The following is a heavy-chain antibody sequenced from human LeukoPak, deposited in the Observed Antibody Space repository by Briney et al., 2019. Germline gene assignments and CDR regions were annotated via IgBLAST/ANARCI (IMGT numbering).Heavy chain of an antibody. Sequence: LRLSCAASGFTFSSYSMNWVRQAPGKGLEWIEYIYYSGSTYYNPSLKSRVTISVDTSKNQFSLKLSSVTAADTAVYYCARGRLGQQLVFFRGYYFDYWGQGTLVTVSS. D-gene: IGHD6-13*01. J-gene: IGHJ4*02. CDR1: GFTFSSYS. CDR2: IYYSGST. CDR3: ARGRLGQQLVFFRGYYFDY. V-gene: IGHV4-30-4*08.